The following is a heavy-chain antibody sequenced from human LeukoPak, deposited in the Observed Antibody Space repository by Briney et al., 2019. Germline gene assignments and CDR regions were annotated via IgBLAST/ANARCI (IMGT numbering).Heavy chain of an antibody. CDR1: GYTFTGYY. Sequence: ASVKVSCKASGYTFTGYYMHWVRQAPGQGLEWMGWINPNSGGTNYAQKFQGRVTMTRDTSISTAYMELSRLRSDDTAVYYCASRITITAPDYYYYGMDVWGQGTTVTVSS. CDR3: ASRITITAPDYYYYGMDV. CDR2: INPNSGGT. D-gene: IGHD3-3*01. V-gene: IGHV1-2*02. J-gene: IGHJ6*02.